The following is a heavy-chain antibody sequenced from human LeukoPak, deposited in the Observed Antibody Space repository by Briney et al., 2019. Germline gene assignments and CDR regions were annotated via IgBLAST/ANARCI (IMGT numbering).Heavy chain of an antibody. CDR1: GDSISSYS. CDR2: IYASGYT. CDR3: AGNHIVTGTYFDS. V-gene: IGHV4-4*07. J-gene: IGHJ4*02. Sequence: SETLSLTCTVSGDSISSYSWSWVRQPAGKGLEWIGRIYASGYTDYDPSLRSRVTMSVDTSKNQFSLKLTSVTAADTSVFFCAGNHIVTGTYFDSWGPGTLVTVSS. D-gene: IGHD2-21*01.